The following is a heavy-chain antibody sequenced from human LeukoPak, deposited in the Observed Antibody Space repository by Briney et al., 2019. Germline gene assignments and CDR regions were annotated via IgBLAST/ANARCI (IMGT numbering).Heavy chain of an antibody. V-gene: IGHV7-4-1*02. D-gene: IGHD4-17*01. Sequence: VASVKVSCKASGYTFTTYAMNWVRQAPGQGLEWMGWINTNTGNPTYAQGFTGRFVFSLDTSVSTAYLQISSLKAEDTAVYYCARGSTVKPGGLIDYWGQGTLVTVSS. CDR2: INTNTGNP. CDR3: ARGSTVKPGGLIDY. J-gene: IGHJ4*02. CDR1: GYTFTTYA.